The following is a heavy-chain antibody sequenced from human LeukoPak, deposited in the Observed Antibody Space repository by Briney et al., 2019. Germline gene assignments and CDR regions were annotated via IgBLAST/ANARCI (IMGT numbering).Heavy chain of an antibody. CDR2: IGSSGSDI. CDR1: GFKFSDYG. V-gene: IGHV3-21*01. D-gene: IGHD5-18*01. Sequence: GGSLRLSCAASGFKFSDYGMNWVRQAPGSGLEWVSSIGSSGSDIYYADSVKGRFTISRDNAKNSLYLQMNNLRAEDTAVYYCARDQIRYSNSPEALDLWGQGTLVSVSS. CDR3: ARDQIRYSNSPEALDL. J-gene: IGHJ3*01.